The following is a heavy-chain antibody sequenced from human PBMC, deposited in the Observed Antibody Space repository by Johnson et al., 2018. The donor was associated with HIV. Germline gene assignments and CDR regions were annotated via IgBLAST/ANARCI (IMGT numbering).Heavy chain of an antibody. D-gene: IGHD6-19*01. Sequence: VQLVESGGGVVQPGVSLRLSCAASGFTFSSYGMHWVRQATGKGLEWVSAIGTAGDTYYPGSVKGRFTISRENAKNSLYLQMNSLRAEDTAVYYCAREMGWLVLYYAVDNWGQGTMVTVSS. CDR1: GFTFSSYG. J-gene: IGHJ3*02. CDR3: AREMGWLVLYYAVDN. CDR2: IGTAGDT. V-gene: IGHV3-13*01.